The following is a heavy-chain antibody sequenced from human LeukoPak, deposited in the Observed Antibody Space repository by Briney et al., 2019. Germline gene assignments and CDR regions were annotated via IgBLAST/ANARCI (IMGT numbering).Heavy chain of an antibody. CDR3: ASTYSSSWSTLDY. CDR2: ISYDGSNK. V-gene: IGHV3-30-3*01. CDR1: GFTFSSYA. Sequence: GGSLRLSCAASGFTFSSYAMRWVRQAPGKGLEWVAVISYDGSNKYYADSVKGRFTISRDNSKNTLYLQMNSLRAEDTAVYYCASTYSSSWSTLDYWGQGTLVTVSS. D-gene: IGHD6-13*01. J-gene: IGHJ4*02.